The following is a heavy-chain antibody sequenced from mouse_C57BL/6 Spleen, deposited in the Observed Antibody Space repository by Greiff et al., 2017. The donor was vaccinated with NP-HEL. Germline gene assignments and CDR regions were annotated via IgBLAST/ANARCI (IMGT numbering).Heavy chain of an antibody. CDR3: ARGELGRNGD. J-gene: IGHJ2*01. V-gene: IGHV1-69*01. D-gene: IGHD4-1*01. Sequence: QVQLKQPGAELVMPGASVKLSCKASGYTFTSYWMHWVKQRPGQGLEWIGEIDPSDSYTNYNQKFKGKSTLTVDKSYSTAYMQLCSLTSEDSAVYYCARGELGRNGDWGQGATLTVSS. CDR2: IDPSDSYT. CDR1: GYTFTSYW.